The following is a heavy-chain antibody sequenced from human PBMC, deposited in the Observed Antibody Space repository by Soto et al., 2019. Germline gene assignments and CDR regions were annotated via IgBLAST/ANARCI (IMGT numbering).Heavy chain of an antibody. J-gene: IGHJ4*02. D-gene: IGHD1-26*01. CDR2: VYYSGTT. CDR3: VTVNLVGAAYYFDY. CDR1: GGSIRNGDYY. V-gene: IGHV4-30-4*01. Sequence: QVQLQEWGPGLVKPSRTLSLTCTVSGGSIRNGDYYWGWIRQPPGKGLEWIGYVYYSGTTYSHPSLNSRVSISVDTSENQFSLRLTSVTAADTAVYYCVTVNLVGAAYYFDYWGPGTLVTVSS.